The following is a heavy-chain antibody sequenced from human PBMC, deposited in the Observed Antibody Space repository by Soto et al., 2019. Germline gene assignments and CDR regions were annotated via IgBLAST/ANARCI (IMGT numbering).Heavy chain of an antibody. Sequence: QVQLVQSGAEVKKPGSSVKVSCKASGGTFSSYAISWVRQAPGQGLEWMGGIIPIFGTANYAQKFQGRVTITADESTSTAYMELSSLRSEDTAVYYCAVIRDCSGGSCRTIAFDIWGQGTMVTVSS. D-gene: IGHD2-15*01. CDR1: GGTFSSYA. CDR3: AVIRDCSGGSCRTIAFDI. V-gene: IGHV1-69*01. J-gene: IGHJ3*02. CDR2: IIPIFGTA.